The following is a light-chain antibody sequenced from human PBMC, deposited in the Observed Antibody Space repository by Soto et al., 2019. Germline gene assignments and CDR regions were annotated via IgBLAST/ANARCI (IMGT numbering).Light chain of an antibody. Sequence: EIVLTQSPATLSLSPVERATLSCRASQSVSSYLAWYQQKPGQAPRLLIYDASNRATGIPARFSGSGSGTDFTLTISSLEPEDFAVYYCQQRSDWPLTFGQGTRLEIK. CDR3: QQRSDWPLT. CDR1: QSVSSY. V-gene: IGKV3-11*01. J-gene: IGKJ5*01. CDR2: DAS.